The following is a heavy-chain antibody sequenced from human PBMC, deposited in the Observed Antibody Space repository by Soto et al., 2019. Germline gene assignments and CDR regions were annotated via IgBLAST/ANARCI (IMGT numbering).Heavy chain of an antibody. CDR3: SKRNNQARGGPAFDY. CDR1: GFTFSSYA. Sequence: EVQLLESGGGLAQTGGSLRLSCAASGFTFSSYAMNWVRQAPGKGLEWVSFISGSGDKTYYADSVKGRFTISRDNSKRQLALQNNSLKGEDTAVYYWSKRNNQARGGPAFDYWGQGTLVTVSS. D-gene: IGHD3-16*01. V-gene: IGHV3-23*01. CDR2: ISGSGDKT. J-gene: IGHJ4*02.